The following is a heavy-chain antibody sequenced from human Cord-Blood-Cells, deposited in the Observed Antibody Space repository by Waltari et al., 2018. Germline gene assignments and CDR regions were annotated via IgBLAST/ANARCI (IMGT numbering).Heavy chain of an antibody. CDR3: ARLPSPRDYYGSGSPNWFDP. Sequence: QVQLQQWGAGLLKPSETLSLTCAVYGGSFSGYYWSWIRQPPGKGLEWIGEINHSGSTNYNPSLKRRVTISVDTSKNQFSLKLSSVTAADTAVYYCARLPSPRDYYGSGSPNWFDPWGQGTLVTVSS. V-gene: IGHV4-34*01. CDR2: INHSGST. CDR1: GGSFSGYY. D-gene: IGHD3-10*01. J-gene: IGHJ5*02.